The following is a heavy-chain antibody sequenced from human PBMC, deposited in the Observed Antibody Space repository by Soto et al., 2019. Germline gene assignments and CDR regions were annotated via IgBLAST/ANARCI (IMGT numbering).Heavy chain of an antibody. CDR3: ARSEHSSSGRLDY. D-gene: IGHD6-6*01. CDR1: GFTFSSYG. Sequence: GGSLRLSCAASGFTFSSYGMHWVRQAPGKGLEWVAIIWYDGSNQYYADSVKGRFSISRDNSKNTLYLQMNSLRPEDTAVYYCARSEHSSSGRLDYWGQGTLVTVSS. V-gene: IGHV3-33*01. J-gene: IGHJ4*02. CDR2: IWYDGSNQ.